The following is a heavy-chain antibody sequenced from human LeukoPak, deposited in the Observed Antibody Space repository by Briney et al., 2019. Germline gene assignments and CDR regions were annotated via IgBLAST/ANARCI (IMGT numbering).Heavy chain of an antibody. Sequence: GGSLRLSCAASGFTFTTYGMNWVRQAPGKGLEWVSYISSRSGTIYYADSVKGRFTISRDNAKNSLYLQMNRPRDEDTAVYYCARVKEGTYDILTVDYWGQGTLVTVSS. D-gene: IGHD3-9*01. V-gene: IGHV3-48*02. J-gene: IGHJ4*02. CDR3: ARVKEGTYDILTVDY. CDR2: ISSRSGTI. CDR1: GFTFTTYG.